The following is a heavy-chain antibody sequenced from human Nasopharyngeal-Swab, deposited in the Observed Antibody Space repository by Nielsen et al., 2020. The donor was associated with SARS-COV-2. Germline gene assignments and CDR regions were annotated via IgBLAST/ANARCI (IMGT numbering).Heavy chain of an antibody. CDR2: ISYDGSNK. Sequence: GESLKISCAASGFTFSSYGMHWVRQAPGKGLEWVAVISYDGSNKYYADSVKGRFTISRDNSKNTLYLQMNSLRAEDTAVYYCAKLTLSGGSGSYHYYYYGTDVWGQGTTVTVSS. D-gene: IGHD3-10*01. J-gene: IGHJ6*02. V-gene: IGHV3-30*18. CDR1: GFTFSSYG. CDR3: AKLTLSGGSGSYHYYYYGTDV.